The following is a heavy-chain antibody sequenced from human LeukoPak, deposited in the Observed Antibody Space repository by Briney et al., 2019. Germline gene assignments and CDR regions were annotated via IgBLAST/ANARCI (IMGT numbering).Heavy chain of an antibody. CDR2: ILGNSGSI. J-gene: IGHJ4*02. V-gene: IGHV3-9*01. CDR1: GFTFDDYA. Sequence: SGGSLRLSCAASGFTFDDYAMHWVRQAPGKGLEWVSGILGNSGSIGYADSVKGRFTISRDDAKNSLYLQMNSLRAEDTALYYCVKDGGRDTAAAYYWGQGTLVSVSS. D-gene: IGHD6-13*01. CDR3: VKDGGRDTAAAYY.